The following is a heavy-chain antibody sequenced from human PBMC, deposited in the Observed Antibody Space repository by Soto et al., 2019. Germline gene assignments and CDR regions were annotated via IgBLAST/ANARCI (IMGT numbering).Heavy chain of an antibody. CDR3: ARGIKYGAYSRWFDP. V-gene: IGHV1-8*01. Sequence: QVQLVQSGAEVKKPGASVKVSCKASGYTFTSYDINWVRQATGQGLEYLGWMNPNSGNTAYVQKFQGRVTMTCDTSITTAYMELSSLRSEDTAVYFCARGIKYGAYSRWFDPWGQGTLVTVSS. CDR2: MNPNSGNT. D-gene: IGHD4-17*01. J-gene: IGHJ5*02. CDR1: GYTFTSYD.